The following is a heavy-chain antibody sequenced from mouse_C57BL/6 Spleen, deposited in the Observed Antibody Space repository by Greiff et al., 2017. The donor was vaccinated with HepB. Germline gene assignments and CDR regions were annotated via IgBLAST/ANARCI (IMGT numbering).Heavy chain of an antibody. D-gene: IGHD4-1*01. CDR3: ARRLTGTFDY. CDR2: IYPRSGNT. V-gene: IGHV1-81*01. Sequence: VKLMESGAELARPGASVKLSCKASGYTFTSYGISWVKQRTGQGLEWIGEIYPRSGNTYYNEKFKGKATLTADKSSSTAYMELRSLTSEDSAVYFCARRLTGTFDYWGQGTTLTVSS. J-gene: IGHJ2*01. CDR1: GYTFTSYG.